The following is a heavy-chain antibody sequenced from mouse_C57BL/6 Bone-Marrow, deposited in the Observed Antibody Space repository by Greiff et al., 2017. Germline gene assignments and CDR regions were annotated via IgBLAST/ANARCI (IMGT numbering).Heavy chain of an antibody. CDR1: GYTFTSYW. J-gene: IGHJ1*03. Sequence: VKLQQPGAELVKPGASVKLSCKASGYTFTSYWMHWVKQRPGQGLEWIGMIHPNSGSTNYNEKFKSKATLTVDKSSSTAYMQLSSLTSEDSAVYYCVIYYYGAFDVWGTGTTVTVSS. V-gene: IGHV1-64*01. CDR3: VIYYYGAFDV. CDR2: IHPNSGST. D-gene: IGHD1-1*01.